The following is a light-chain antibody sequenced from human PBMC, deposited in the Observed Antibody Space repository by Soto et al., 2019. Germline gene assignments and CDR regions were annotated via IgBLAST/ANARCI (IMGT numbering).Light chain of an antibody. CDR2: WAS. CDR1: QTLFFSSSSKTY. Sequence: DIVVTQSPDSLAVSLGEKATINCKSSQTLFFSSSSKTYLAWYQHKAGQPPKLLIYWASTRESGVPDRFSGSGSGTDFTLTITSLQAEDVAVYFCQQYYATPLTFGGGTKVQIK. CDR3: QQYYATPLT. J-gene: IGKJ4*01. V-gene: IGKV4-1*01.